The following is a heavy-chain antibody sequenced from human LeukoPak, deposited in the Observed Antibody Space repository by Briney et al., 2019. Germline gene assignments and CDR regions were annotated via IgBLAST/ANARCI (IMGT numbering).Heavy chain of an antibody. CDR3: ARVGTPYYYGSGSYSRSTIDY. V-gene: IGHV4-39*01. D-gene: IGHD3-10*01. CDR2: IYYSGST. Sequence: SETLSLTCTVSGGSISSSSYYWGWIRQPPGKGLEWIGSIYYSGSTYYNPSLKSRVTISVDTSKNQFSLKLSSVTAADTAVYYCARVGTPYYYGSGSYSRSTIDYWGQGTLVTVSS. J-gene: IGHJ4*02. CDR1: GGSISSSSYY.